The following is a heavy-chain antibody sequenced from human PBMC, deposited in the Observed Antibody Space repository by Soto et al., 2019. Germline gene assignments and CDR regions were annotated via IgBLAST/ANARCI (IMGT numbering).Heavy chain of an antibody. J-gene: IGHJ6*02. V-gene: IGHV6-1*01. D-gene: IGHD6-19*01. CDR3: ARDGTVLYSSGGNYYYYYGMDV. Sequence: SQTLSLTCAISGDSVSSNSAAWNWIRQSPSRGLEWLGRTYYRSKWYNDYAVSVKSRITINPDTSKNQFSLQLNSVTPEDTAVYYCARDGTVLYSSGGNYYYYYGMDVWGQGTTVTVSS. CDR1: GDSVSSNSAA. CDR2: TYYRSKWYN.